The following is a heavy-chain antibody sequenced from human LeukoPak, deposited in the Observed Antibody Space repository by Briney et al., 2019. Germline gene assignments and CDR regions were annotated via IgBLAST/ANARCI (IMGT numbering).Heavy chain of an antibody. J-gene: IGHJ4*02. CDR3: ARGDYYDSSGYYTPSYYFDY. D-gene: IGHD3-22*01. CDR2: IIPILGIA. CDR1: GGTFSSYA. V-gene: IGHV1-69*04. Sequence: ASVKVSCKASGGTFSSYAISWVRQAPGQGLEWMGRIIPILGIANYAQKFQGRVTITADKSTSTAYMELSSLRSEDTAVYYCARGDYYDSSGYYTPSYYFDYWGQGTLVTVSS.